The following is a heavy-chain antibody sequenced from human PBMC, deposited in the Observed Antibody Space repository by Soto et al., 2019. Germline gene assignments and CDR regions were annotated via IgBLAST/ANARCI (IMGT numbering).Heavy chain of an antibody. Sequence: QVQLVQSGAEVKKPGASVKVSCKASGYTFTSYGISWVRQAPGQGLEWMGWISAYNGNTNYAQKLQGRVTMTTDTSTSTAYMEXRXLXSXXTAVXXCXXXXGXXELFDXWGQGTLVTVSS. J-gene: IGHJ5*02. CDR3: XXXXGXXELFDX. CDR1: GYTFTSYG. V-gene: IGHV1-18*01. D-gene: IGHD3-10*01. CDR2: ISAYNGNT.